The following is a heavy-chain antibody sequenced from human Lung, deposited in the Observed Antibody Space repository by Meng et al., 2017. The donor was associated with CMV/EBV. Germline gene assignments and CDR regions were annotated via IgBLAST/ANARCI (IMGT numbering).Heavy chain of an antibody. V-gene: IGHV3-7*01. D-gene: IGHD2-2*02. CDR1: GFTFSTSW. J-gene: IGHJ4*02. Sequence: GGSLRLXCAASGFTFSTSWMTWVRQAPGKGLEWVANIREDGSSKYYADPVKGRFTISRDNAKNSLFLQMSSLRAEDTAMYYCARAGLGYCSVTSCYNDYWXQGKXVNGAS. CDR3: ARAGLGYCSVTSCYNDY. CDR2: IREDGSSK.